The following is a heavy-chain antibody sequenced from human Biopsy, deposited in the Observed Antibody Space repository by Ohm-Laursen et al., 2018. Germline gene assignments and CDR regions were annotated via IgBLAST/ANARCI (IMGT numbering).Heavy chain of an antibody. D-gene: IGHD6-19*01. CDR3: ARGRRTSGWPYFDN. CDR1: GDSLTSGPEN. J-gene: IGHJ4*02. CDR2: IYSGGST. Sequence: SGTLSLTCTVSGDSLTSGPENWSWIRQSPGQGLEYIGFIYSGGSTNYSPSLKNRVTMSVDTSKNQFYLKLYSVTAADTTVYYCARGRRTSGWPYFDNWGQGALVIVSP. V-gene: IGHV4-61*01.